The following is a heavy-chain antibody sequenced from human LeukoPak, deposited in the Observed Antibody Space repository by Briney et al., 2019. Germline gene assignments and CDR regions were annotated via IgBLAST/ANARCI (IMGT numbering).Heavy chain of an antibody. D-gene: IGHD6-19*01. V-gene: IGHV1-2*02. CDR1: GYTFTGYY. Sequence: ASVKVSCKASGYTFTGYYMHWVRQAPGQGLEWMGWISPNSGGTNYAQKFQGRVTMTRDTSISTAYMELSRLRSDDTAVYYCARTFSSGWYRIDYWGQGTLVTVSS. CDR2: ISPNSGGT. J-gene: IGHJ4*02. CDR3: ARTFSSGWYRIDY.